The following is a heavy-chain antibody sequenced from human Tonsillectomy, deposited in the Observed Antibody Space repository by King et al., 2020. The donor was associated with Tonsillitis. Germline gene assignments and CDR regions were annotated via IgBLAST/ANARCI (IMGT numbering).Heavy chain of an antibody. V-gene: IGHV1-2*04. CDR1: GYTFTGYY. CDR3: ARAEGGSGWTVERFDY. J-gene: IGHJ4*02. D-gene: IGHD6-19*01. CDR2: INPNSGGT. Sequence: VQLVESGAEVKKPGASVKVSCKASGYTFTGYYMHWVRQAPGQGLEWMGWINPNSGGTNYAQKFQGWVTMTRDTSISTAYMELSRLGSDDTAVYYCARAEGGSGWTVERFDYWGQGTLVTVSS.